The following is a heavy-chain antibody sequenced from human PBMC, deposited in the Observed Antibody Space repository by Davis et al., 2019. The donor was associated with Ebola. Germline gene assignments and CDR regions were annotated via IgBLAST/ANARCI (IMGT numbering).Heavy chain of an antibody. CDR2: INHSGRT. Sequence: PSETLSLTCAVYGGSLSGYYWTWTRQSPGKGLEWIGEINHSGRTNYNPSLKSRVTISLDTSKNQVSLKLSSVTAADTAVYYCLGGRYGEPFDYWGQGTLVTVSS. J-gene: IGHJ4*02. CDR3: LGGRYGEPFDY. CDR1: GGSLSGYY. V-gene: IGHV4-34*01. D-gene: IGHD4-17*01.